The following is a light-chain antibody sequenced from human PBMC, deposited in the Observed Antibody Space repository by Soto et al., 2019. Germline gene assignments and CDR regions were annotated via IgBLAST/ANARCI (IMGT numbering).Light chain of an antibody. CDR2: DVS. J-gene: IGKJ2*01. CDR3: QQRSNWYT. V-gene: IGKV3-11*01. Sequence: EIVLTQSPATLSLSPGERATLSCRASQSVSSYLAWYQQKPGQAPRLLMYDVSNRATGIPASFSGSGSGTDFPLTITSIEPEDFAVYYCQQRSNWYTFGQGTKLEIK. CDR1: QSVSSY.